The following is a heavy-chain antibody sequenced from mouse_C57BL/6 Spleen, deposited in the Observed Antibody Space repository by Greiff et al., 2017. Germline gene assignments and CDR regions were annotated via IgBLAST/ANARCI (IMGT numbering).Heavy chain of an antibody. J-gene: IGHJ4*01. V-gene: IGHV1-18*01. CDR3: ARCDWDWYYAMDY. CDR2: INPNNGGT. CDR1: GYTFTDYN. Sequence: VQLQQSGPELVKPGASVKISCKASGYTFTDYNMDWVKQSPGNSLEWIGDINPNNGGTNYNQKFKGKATLTVDKSSSTAYMELSSLTSEDTAVYYGARCDWDWYYAMDYWGQGTSVTVSA. D-gene: IGHD4-1*01.